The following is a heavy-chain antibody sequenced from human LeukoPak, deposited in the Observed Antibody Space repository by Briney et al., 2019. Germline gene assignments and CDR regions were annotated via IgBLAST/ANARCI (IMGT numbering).Heavy chain of an antibody. J-gene: IGHJ6*03. CDR2: IYHSGST. Sequence: PSETLSLTCAVSGGSISSGGYSWSWIRQLPGKGLEWIGYIYHSGSTYYNPSLKSRVTISVDRSKNQFSLKLSSVTAADTAVYYCARESRLSRADYYYYMDVWGKGTTVTVSS. CDR1: GGSISSGGYS. V-gene: IGHV4-30-2*01. CDR3: ARESRLSRADYYYYMDV. D-gene: IGHD2-2*01.